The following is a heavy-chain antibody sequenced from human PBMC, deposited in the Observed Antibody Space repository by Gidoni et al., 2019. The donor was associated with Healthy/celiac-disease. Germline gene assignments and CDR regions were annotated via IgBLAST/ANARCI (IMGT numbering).Heavy chain of an antibody. V-gene: IGHV3-30-3*01. J-gene: IGHJ4*02. CDR2: ISYDGSNK. Sequence: QVQLVESGGGVVQPGRSLRLSCAASGCTLSSYAMHWVRQAPGKGLEWVAVISYDGSNKYYADSVKGRFTISRDNSKNTLYLQMNSLRAEDTAVYYCARASDIVVVVAALDYWGQGTLVTVSS. D-gene: IGHD2-15*01. CDR3: ARASDIVVVVAALDY. CDR1: GCTLSSYA.